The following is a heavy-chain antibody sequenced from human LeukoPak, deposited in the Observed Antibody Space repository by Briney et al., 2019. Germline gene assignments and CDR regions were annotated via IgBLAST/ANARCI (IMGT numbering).Heavy chain of an antibody. CDR2: ISWDGGST. CDR3: AKDIHDSSGLDY. CDR1: GFTFDDYA. Sequence: GGSLRLSCAASGFTFDDYAMHWVRQAPGKGLEWVSLISWDGGSTYYADSVKGRFTISRDNSKNSLYLQMNSLRAEDTALYYCAKDIHDSSGLDYWGQGTLVTVSS. D-gene: IGHD3-22*01. V-gene: IGHV3-43D*03. J-gene: IGHJ4*02.